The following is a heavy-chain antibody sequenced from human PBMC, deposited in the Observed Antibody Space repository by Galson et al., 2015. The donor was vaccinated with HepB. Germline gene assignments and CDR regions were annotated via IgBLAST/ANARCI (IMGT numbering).Heavy chain of an antibody. Sequence: SLRLSCAASGFTASSNYMNWVRQAPGKGLEWVSLIYRSGGTLYADSVKGRFTISRENSKNTVYLQMNSLRAEDTAVYYCATGGGATGGQWGQGTLVTVFS. D-gene: IGHD1-26*01. CDR3: ATGGGATGGQ. CDR1: GFTASSNY. J-gene: IGHJ4*02. CDR2: IYRSGGT. V-gene: IGHV3-66*01.